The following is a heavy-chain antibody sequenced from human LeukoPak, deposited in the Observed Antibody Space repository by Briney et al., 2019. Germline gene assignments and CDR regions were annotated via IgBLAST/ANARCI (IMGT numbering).Heavy chain of an antibody. Sequence: PSETLSLTCTVSGGSISSYYWSWIRQPPGKGLEWIGCTYYSGSTNYNPSLKSRVTISVDTSKNQFSLKLSSVTAADTAVYYCAGGITGTTFPPNYWGQGTLVTVSS. V-gene: IGHV4-59*01. CDR3: AGGITGTTFPPNY. J-gene: IGHJ4*02. D-gene: IGHD1-7*01. CDR1: GGSISSYY. CDR2: TYYSGST.